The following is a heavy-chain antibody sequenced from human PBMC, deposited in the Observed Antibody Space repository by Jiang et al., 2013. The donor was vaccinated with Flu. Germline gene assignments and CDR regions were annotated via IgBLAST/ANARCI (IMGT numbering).Heavy chain of an antibody. D-gene: IGHD6-13*01. CDR2: IYPGDSDI. CDR1: GYSFTNYW. J-gene: IGHJ5*02. Sequence: GAEVKKPGESLKISCTASGYSFTNYWIGWVRQMPGGGLEWMGIIYPGDSDIRYSPSFQGQVTISADKSIRTAYLQWSSLKASDTAIYYCARHRGGSSWDPFDPWGQGTLVTVSS. V-gene: IGHV5-51*01. CDR3: ARHRGGSSWDPFDP.